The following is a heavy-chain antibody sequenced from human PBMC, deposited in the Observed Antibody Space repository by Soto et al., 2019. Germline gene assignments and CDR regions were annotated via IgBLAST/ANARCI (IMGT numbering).Heavy chain of an antibody. Sequence: PGESLKISCKGSGYSFTSYWIGWVRQMPGKGLEWMGIIYPGDSDTRYSPSFQGQVTISADKSISTAYLQWSSLKASDTAMYYCARRREGYSNYGNYYYYYMDVWGKGTTVTVSS. D-gene: IGHD4-4*01. CDR2: IYPGDSDT. CDR3: ARRREGYSNYGNYYYYYMDV. J-gene: IGHJ6*03. CDR1: GYSFTSYW. V-gene: IGHV5-51*01.